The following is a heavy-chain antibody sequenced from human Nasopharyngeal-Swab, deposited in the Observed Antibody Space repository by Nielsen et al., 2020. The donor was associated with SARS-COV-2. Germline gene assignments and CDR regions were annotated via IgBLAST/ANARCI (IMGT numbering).Heavy chain of an antibody. CDR2: IYYSGST. CDR1: GGSISSSSYY. D-gene: IGHD3-22*01. V-gene: IGHV4-39*01. CDR3: ATFDYYDSS. Sequence: ESLKISCTVSGGSISSSSYYWGWIRQPPGKGLEWIGSIYYSGSTYYNPSLKSRVTISVGTSKNQFSLKLSSVTAADTAVYYCATFDYYDSSWGQGTLVTVSS. J-gene: IGHJ4*02.